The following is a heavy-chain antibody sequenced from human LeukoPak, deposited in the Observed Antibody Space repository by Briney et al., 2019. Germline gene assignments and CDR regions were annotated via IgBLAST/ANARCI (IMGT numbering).Heavy chain of an antibody. CDR1: GFTFSSYG. CDR2: ISGSGGST. D-gene: IGHD3-10*01. CDR3: AKVLDNYYARGYFDY. J-gene: IGHJ4*02. Sequence: GGSLRLSCAASGFTFSSYGMSWVRQAPGKGLEWVSAISGSGGSTYYADSVKGRFTISRDNSKNTLYLQMNSLRAEDTAVYYCAKVLDNYYARGYFDYWGQGTLVTVSS. V-gene: IGHV3-23*01.